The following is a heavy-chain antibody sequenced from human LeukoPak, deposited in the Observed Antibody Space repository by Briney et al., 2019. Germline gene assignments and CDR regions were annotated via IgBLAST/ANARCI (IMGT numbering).Heavy chain of an antibody. CDR3: ARTGGSFYFYYYMDV. J-gene: IGHJ6*03. Sequence: SETLSLTCTVSGGSISSYYWSWIRQPPGKGLEWIGYIYYSGSTNYNPSLKSRVTISVHTSKNQFSLKLRSVTAADTAVYYCARTGGSFYFYYYMDVWGKGTTVTVS. V-gene: IGHV4-59*01. CDR2: IYYSGST. CDR1: GGSISSYY. D-gene: IGHD1-26*01.